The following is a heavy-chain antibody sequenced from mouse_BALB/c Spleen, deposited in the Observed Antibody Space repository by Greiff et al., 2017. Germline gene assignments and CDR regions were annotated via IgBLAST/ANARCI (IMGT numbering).Heavy chain of an antibody. V-gene: IGHV5-4*02. D-gene: IGHD2-4*01. J-gene: IGHJ4*01. CDR3: ARKIYYDCDDAMDY. CDR2: ISDGGSYT. Sequence: VQLQQSGGGLVKPGGSLKLSCAASGFTFSDYYMYWVRQTPEKRLEWVATISDGGSYTYYPDSVKGRFTISRDNAKNNLYLQMSSLKSEDTAMYYCARKIYYDCDDAMDYWGQGTSVTVSS. CDR1: GFTFSDYY.